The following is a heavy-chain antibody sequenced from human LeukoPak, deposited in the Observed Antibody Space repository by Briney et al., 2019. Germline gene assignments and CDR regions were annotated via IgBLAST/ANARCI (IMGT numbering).Heavy chain of an antibody. Sequence: GESLKIPCKGSGYSFTSYWIGWVRQMPGKGLEWMGIIYPGDSDTRYSPSFQGQVTISADKSISTAYLQWSSLKASDTAMYYCARPIAAAGNLFWFDPWGQGTLVTVSS. D-gene: IGHD6-13*01. CDR1: GYSFTSYW. CDR2: IYPGDSDT. CDR3: ARPIAAAGNLFWFDP. J-gene: IGHJ5*02. V-gene: IGHV5-51*01.